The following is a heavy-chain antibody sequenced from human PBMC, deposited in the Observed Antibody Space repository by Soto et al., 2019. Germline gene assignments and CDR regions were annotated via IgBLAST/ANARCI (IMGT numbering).Heavy chain of an antibody. D-gene: IGHD3-3*01. Sequence: EVQLLESGGSLVQPGGSLRLSCAASGFTFSNYVMSWVRQAPGKGLEWVSAMTGGGSDTYYADSVKGRFTISRDNSKNTRYLQMNSLRAEDTADYYCAKGSRDSRPYYFDYWGQGTLVTVSS. CDR1: GFTFSNYV. CDR3: AKGSRDSRPYYFDY. CDR2: MTGGGSDT. J-gene: IGHJ4*02. V-gene: IGHV3-23*01.